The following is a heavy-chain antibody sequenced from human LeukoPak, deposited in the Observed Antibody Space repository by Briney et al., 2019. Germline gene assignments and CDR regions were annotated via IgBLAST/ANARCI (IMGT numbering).Heavy chain of an antibody. CDR3: ARHLGYNYGDAFDI. CDR2: ISSSGHTI. Sequence: PGGSLRLSCAASGFTLSDYYMSWIRQAPGKGLEWVSYISSSGHTIYYADSVKGRFTISRDNAKNSLYLQMNSLRAEDTAVYYCARHLGYNYGDAFDIWGQGTMVTVSS. V-gene: IGHV3-11*01. J-gene: IGHJ3*02. D-gene: IGHD5-18*01. CDR1: GFTLSDYY.